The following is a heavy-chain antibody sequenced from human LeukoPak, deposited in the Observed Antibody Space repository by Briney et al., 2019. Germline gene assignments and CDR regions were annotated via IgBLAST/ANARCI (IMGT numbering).Heavy chain of an antibody. J-gene: IGHJ4*02. CDR1: GDSINSLDL. D-gene: IGHD3-22*01. Sequence: SETLSLTCTVSGDSINSLDLWSWVRQPPGEGLEWIGEMYLNGTTHSNPSVKSRVTISIDKSKNQFFLNLSSVTAADTAVYYCAGLVGRYSSGLYYYYFDYWGQGTLVTVSS. V-gene: IGHV4-4*02. CDR3: AGLVGRYSSGLYYYYFDY. CDR2: MYLNGTT.